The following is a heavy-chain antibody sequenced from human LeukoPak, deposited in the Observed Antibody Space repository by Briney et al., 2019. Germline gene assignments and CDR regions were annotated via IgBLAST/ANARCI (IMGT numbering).Heavy chain of an antibody. D-gene: IGHD3-10*01. J-gene: IGHJ4*02. Sequence: SVKVSCKASGYTFTGYYMHWVRQAPGQGLEWMGWINPNSGGTNYAQKFQGRVTMTRDTSISTAYMELSRLRSDDTAVYYCAREDAYGSGSYYSAPDYWGQGTLVTVSS. V-gene: IGHV1-2*02. CDR1: GYTFTGYY. CDR3: AREDAYGSGSYYSAPDY. CDR2: INPNSGGT.